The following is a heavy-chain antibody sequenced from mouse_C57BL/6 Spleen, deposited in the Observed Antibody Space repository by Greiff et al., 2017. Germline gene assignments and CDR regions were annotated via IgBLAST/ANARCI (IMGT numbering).Heavy chain of an antibody. V-gene: IGHV1-42*01. CDR2: INPSTGGT. CDR3: ARMDYYGLDY. J-gene: IGHJ2*01. Sequence: VQLKQSGPELVKPGASVKISCKASGYSFTGYYMNWVKQSPEKSLEWIGEINPSTGGTTYNQKFKAKATLTVDKSSSTAYMQLKSLTSEDSAVYYCARMDYYGLDYWGQGTTLTVSS. D-gene: IGHD1-2*01. CDR1: GYSFTGYY.